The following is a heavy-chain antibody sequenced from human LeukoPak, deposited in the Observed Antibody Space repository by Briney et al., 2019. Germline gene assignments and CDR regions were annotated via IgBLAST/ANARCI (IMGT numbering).Heavy chain of an antibody. Sequence: GGSLRLSRAASGFTFSDYYMSWIRQAPGKGLEWVSYISSSGSTIYYADSVKGRFTISRDNAKNSLYLQMNSLRAEDTAVYYCARARYSSSYNWFDPWGQGTLVTVSS. CDR2: ISSSGSTI. CDR3: ARARYSSSYNWFDP. J-gene: IGHJ5*02. V-gene: IGHV3-11*01. D-gene: IGHD6-13*01. CDR1: GFTFSDYY.